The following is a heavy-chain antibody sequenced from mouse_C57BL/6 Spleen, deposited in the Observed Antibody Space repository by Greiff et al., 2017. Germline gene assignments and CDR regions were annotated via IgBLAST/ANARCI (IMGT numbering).Heavy chain of an antibody. CDR2: ISYDGSN. J-gene: IGHJ2*01. CDR1: GYSITSGYY. V-gene: IGHV3-6*01. D-gene: IGHD2-1*01. Sequence: VQLKESGPGLVKPSQSLSLTCSVTGYSITSGYYWNWIRQFPGNKLEWMGYISYDGSNNYNPSLKNRISITRDTSKNQFFLKLNSVTTEDTATYYCARETIYYGNPYYFDYWGQGTTLTVSS. CDR3: ARETIYYGNPYYFDY.